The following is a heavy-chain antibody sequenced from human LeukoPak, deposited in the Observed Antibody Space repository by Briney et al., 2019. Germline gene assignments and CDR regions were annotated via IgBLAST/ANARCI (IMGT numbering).Heavy chain of an antibody. Sequence: GGSLRLSCAASGFTFSSYSMNWVRQAPGKGLEWVSSISSSSSYIYYADSVKGRFTISRDNAKNSLYLQMNSLRAEDTAVYYCARTLSSRDIVVVVAVHDAFDIWGQGTMVTVSS. CDR3: ARTLSSRDIVVVVAVHDAFDI. D-gene: IGHD2-15*01. CDR2: ISSSSSYI. V-gene: IGHV3-21*01. CDR1: GFTFSSYS. J-gene: IGHJ3*02.